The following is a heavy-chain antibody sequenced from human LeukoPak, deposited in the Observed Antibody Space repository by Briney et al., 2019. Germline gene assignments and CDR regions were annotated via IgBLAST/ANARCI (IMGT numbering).Heavy chain of an antibody. CDR3: ASLTAPDYSNYGTPDY. V-gene: IGHV4-39*07. D-gene: IGHD4-11*01. Sequence: SETLSLTCTVSGGSISSSSYYWGWIRQPPGKGLEWIGSIYYSGSTYYNPSLKSRVTISVDKSKNQFSLKLSSVTAADTAVYYCASLTAPDYSNYGTPDYWGQGTLVTVSS. J-gene: IGHJ4*02. CDR1: GGSISSSSYY. CDR2: IYYSGST.